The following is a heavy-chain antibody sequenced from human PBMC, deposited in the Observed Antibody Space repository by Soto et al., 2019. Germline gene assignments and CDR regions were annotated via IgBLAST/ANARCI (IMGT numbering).Heavy chain of an antibody. Sequence: QLQLQESGSGLVKPSQTLSLTCAVSGGSISSGGYSWSWIRQPPGKALEWIGYIYHSGSTYYNPSLRSQVTISVDRSKNQFSLKLSSVTAADMDVYYCARGMTTVTTLDYWGQGTLVTVSS. CDR1: GGSISSGGYS. CDR2: IYHSGST. J-gene: IGHJ4*02. V-gene: IGHV4-30-2*01. D-gene: IGHD4-4*01. CDR3: ARGMTTVTTLDY.